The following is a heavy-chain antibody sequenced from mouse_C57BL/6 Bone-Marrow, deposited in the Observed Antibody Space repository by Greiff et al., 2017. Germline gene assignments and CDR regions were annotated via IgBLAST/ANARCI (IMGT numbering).Heavy chain of an antibody. Sequence: EVMLVESGGGLVQPGGSLKLSCAASGFTFSDYYMYWVRQTPEKRLEWVAYISNGGGSTYYPDTVKGRFTISRDNAKNTLYLQMSRLKSEDTAMYYCARSRQLRLPLCAYWGQGTLVTVSA. J-gene: IGHJ3*01. V-gene: IGHV5-12*01. CDR2: ISNGGGST. D-gene: IGHD3-2*02. CDR3: ARSRQLRLPLCAY. CDR1: GFTFSDYY.